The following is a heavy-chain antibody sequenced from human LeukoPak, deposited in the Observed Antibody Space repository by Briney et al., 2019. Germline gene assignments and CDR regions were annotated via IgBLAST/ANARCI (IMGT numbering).Heavy chain of an antibody. Sequence: GSLRLSCAASGFTFSSYAMSWVRQAPGKGLEWVSAISGSGGSTYYADSVKGRFTISRDNSKNTLYLQMNSLRAEDTAVYYCAKGRGDYYDSSGYQAHFDYWGQGTLVTVSS. J-gene: IGHJ4*02. CDR2: ISGSGGST. CDR3: AKGRGDYYDSSGYQAHFDY. V-gene: IGHV3-23*01. D-gene: IGHD3-22*01. CDR1: GFTFSSYA.